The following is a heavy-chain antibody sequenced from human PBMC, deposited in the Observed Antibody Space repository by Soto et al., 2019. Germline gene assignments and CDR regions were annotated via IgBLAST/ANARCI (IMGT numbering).Heavy chain of an antibody. CDR3: ARRLHLNWFDP. CDR1: GFSLRTSGVG. J-gene: IGHJ5*02. V-gene: IGHV2-5*02. Sequence: GPTLVNPTQTLTLTCTFSGFSLRTSGVGVGWIRQPPGKAVEWLALIYWDDDKRYSPFLKSRLTITKDTSKNQVVLTMTNMDPVDTATYYCARRLHLNWFDPWGQGIMVTVSS. CDR2: IYWDDDK. D-gene: IGHD4-4*01.